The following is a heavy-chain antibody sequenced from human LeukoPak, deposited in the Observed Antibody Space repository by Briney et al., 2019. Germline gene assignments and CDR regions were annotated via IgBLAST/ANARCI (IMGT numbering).Heavy chain of an antibody. Sequence: SETLSLTCTVSGGSISSYYWSWLRQPAGKGLEWIGRIYTSGSTNYNPSLKSRVTMSVDTSKNQFSLKLSSVTAADTAVYYCARAPTGGYDSSGFDPYYFDYWGQGTLVTVSS. V-gene: IGHV4-4*07. CDR1: GGSISSYY. CDR2: IYTSGST. D-gene: IGHD3-22*01. CDR3: ARAPTGGYDSSGFDPYYFDY. J-gene: IGHJ4*02.